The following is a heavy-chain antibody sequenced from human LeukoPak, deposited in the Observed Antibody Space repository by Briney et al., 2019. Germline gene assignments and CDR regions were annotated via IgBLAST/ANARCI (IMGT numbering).Heavy chain of an antibody. D-gene: IGHD6-13*01. Sequence: GGSLRLSCAASGFTVSSNYMNWVRQAPGKGLEWVSLIYSGGSTHYADSVKGRFTISRDNSKNTLYLQMNSLRAEDTAVYYCARDRSTDRYSSSSTPSWGQGTLVTVSS. CDR3: ARDRSTDRYSSSSTPS. CDR2: IYSGGST. CDR1: GFTVSSNY. J-gene: IGHJ5*02. V-gene: IGHV3-66*01.